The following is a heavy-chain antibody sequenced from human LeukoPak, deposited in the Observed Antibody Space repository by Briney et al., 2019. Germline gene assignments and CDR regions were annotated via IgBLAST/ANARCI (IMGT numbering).Heavy chain of an antibody. D-gene: IGHD1-26*01. CDR3: AAREVGATYYFDY. CDR2: IVVGSGNT. Sequence: SVKVSCKASGFTFTSSAVQWVRQARGQRLEWIGWIVVGSGNTNYAQKFQERVTITRDMSTSTAYMELSSLRSEDTAVYYCAAREVGATYYFDYWGQGTLLTVSS. V-gene: IGHV1-58*01. J-gene: IGHJ4*02. CDR1: GFTFTSSA.